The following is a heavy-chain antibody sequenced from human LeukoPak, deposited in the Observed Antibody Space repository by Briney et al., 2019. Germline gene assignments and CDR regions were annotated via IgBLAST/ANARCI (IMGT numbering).Heavy chain of an antibody. V-gene: IGHV4-30-2*01. Sequence: SETLSLTCAVSGGSISSGGYSWSWIRQPPGKGLEWIGYIYHSGSTYYNPSLKSRVTISVDRSKNQFSLKLSSVTAADTAVYYCASATTYYDILTGYLDAFDIWGQGTMVTV. J-gene: IGHJ3*02. CDR2: IYHSGST. CDR3: ASATTYYDILTGYLDAFDI. D-gene: IGHD3-9*01. CDR1: GGSISSGGYS.